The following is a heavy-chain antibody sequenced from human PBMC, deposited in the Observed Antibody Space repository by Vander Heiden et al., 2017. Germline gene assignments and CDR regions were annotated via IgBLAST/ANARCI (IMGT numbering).Heavy chain of an antibody. CDR3: GGAKIYPEDIVVGVAAAGWFDP. CDR1: GGTFSSYA. CDR2: NIPNFGTA. D-gene: IGHD2-15*01. V-gene: IGHV1-69*18. Sequence: QVQLVQSGAEVKKPGSSVKVSCKASGGTFSSYAISWVRQAPGQGLGVVGRNIPNFGTANYGKEVQGRVTMTAGETTGTGYLGVRRLGFEGTAVYYCGGAKIYPEDIVVGVAAAGWFDPWGQGTLVTVSS. J-gene: IGHJ5*02.